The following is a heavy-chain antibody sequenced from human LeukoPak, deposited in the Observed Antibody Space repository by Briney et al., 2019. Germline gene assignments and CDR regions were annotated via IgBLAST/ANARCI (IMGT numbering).Heavy chain of an antibody. CDR3: ARWAGEWLRYGMDV. J-gene: IGHJ6*02. CDR2: AFYSGST. V-gene: IGHV4-59*01. D-gene: IGHD6-19*01. Sequence: SETLSLTCTVSGGSISSYYGSWIRQPPGKGLEWIGYAFYSGSTNYNPSLKSRVTISVDTSKNQFSLRLSSVTAADTAVYYCARWAGEWLRYGMDVLVQGATVTVCS. CDR1: GGSISSYY.